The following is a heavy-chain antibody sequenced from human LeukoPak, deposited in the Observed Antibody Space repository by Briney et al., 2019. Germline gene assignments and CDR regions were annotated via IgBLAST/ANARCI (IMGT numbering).Heavy chain of an antibody. D-gene: IGHD2-15*01. J-gene: IGHJ3*02. V-gene: IGHV3-23*01. CDR3: AKGYCSGGSCYGDAFDI. CDR2: ISGSGGST. Sequence: GGSLRLSCAASGFTFSSYAMSWVRQAPGKGLEWVSAISGSGGSTYYADSVKGRFTISRDNSKNTLYLQMNSLRAEDTAVYYCAKGYCSGGSCYGDAFDIWGQGTMVTVSS. CDR1: GFTFSSYA.